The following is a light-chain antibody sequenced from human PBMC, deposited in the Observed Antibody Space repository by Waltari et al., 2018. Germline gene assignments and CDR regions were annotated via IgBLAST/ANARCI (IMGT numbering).Light chain of an antibody. CDR1: SFNIEDIY. CDR3: GTWDDSLSAWV. V-gene: IGLV1-51*01. J-gene: IGLJ3*02. CDR2: DNN. Sequence: QSVLTQPPSVSAAPGQKVTISCSGSSFNIEDIYLPWYQHLPGTAPKLLIYDNNKRPSGIPDRFSGSKSDTSATLGITGLQTGDEADYYCGTWDDSLSAWVFGGGTKVTVL.